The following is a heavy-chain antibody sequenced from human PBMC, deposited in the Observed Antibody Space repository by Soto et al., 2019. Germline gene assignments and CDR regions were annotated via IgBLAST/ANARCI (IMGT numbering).Heavy chain of an antibody. CDR3: AKSVYNWTDGFFDY. D-gene: IGHD1-1*01. J-gene: IGHJ4*02. V-gene: IGHV3-30*18. CDR2: ISYDGINK. Sequence: ESGGGVVQPGRSLRLSCAASGFTFSSYGMHWVRQAPGKGLEWVAVISYDGINKYYADSVKGRFTISRDNSKNTLYLQMNSLRAEYTAVYYCAKSVYNWTDGFFDYWGQGTLVTVSS. CDR1: GFTFSSYG.